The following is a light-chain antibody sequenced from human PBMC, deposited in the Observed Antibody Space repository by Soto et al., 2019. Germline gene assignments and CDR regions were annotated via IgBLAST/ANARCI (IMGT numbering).Light chain of an antibody. J-gene: IGKJ1*01. Sequence: IGLTQSPGTLSLSPWERATLSCRASQSVSSSYLAWYQQKPGQAPRLLIYGASSRATGIPDRFSGSGSGTDFTLTISRLEPEDFAVYYCQQYGSSPKTFGQGTKVDIK. CDR1: QSVSSSY. V-gene: IGKV3-20*01. CDR3: QQYGSSPKT. CDR2: GAS.